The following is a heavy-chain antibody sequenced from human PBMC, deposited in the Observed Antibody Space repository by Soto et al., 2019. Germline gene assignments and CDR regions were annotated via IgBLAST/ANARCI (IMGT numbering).Heavy chain of an antibody. CDR1: GFTFDDYA. V-gene: IGHV3-9*01. Sequence: GGSLRLSCAASGFTFDDYAMHWVRQAPGKGLEWVSGISWNSGSIDYADSVKGRFTISRDNAKNSLYLQMNSLRAEDTALYDCGAGSGSYYNLPTGYWGQGTLVTVSS. CDR2: ISWNSGSI. CDR3: GAGSGSYYNLPTGY. J-gene: IGHJ4*02. D-gene: IGHD3-10*01.